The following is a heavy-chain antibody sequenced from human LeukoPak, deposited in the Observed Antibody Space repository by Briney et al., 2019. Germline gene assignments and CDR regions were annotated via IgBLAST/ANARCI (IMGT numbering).Heavy chain of an antibody. CDR1: GFTFSTCS. V-gene: IGHV3-21*01. Sequence: GGSLTLSCAASGFTFSTCSINWVRQAPGKGLEWVSSISSSSRYIYYADSVKGRFTISRDNAKNSLYLQMNSLRAEDTAMYYCAKMGGYSYGPLDFWGQGTLGTVSS. J-gene: IGHJ4*02. CDR2: ISSSSRYI. CDR3: AKMGGYSYGPLDF. D-gene: IGHD5-18*01.